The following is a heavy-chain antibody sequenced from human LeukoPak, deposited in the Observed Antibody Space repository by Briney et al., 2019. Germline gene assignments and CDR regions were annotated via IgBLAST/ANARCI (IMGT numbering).Heavy chain of an antibody. CDR2: IGTADDT. Sequence: AGGSLRLSCAASGFTLSSYAMHWVRQPAGKGLEWVSAIGTADDTFYPGSVKGRFTISRENAKKSLFLQMNSLRAEDTAVYYCARQNTPHGNFDYWGQGTLVTVSS. CDR3: ARQNTPHGNFDY. V-gene: IGHV3-13*01. J-gene: IGHJ4*02. CDR1: GFTLSSYA. D-gene: IGHD1-26*01.